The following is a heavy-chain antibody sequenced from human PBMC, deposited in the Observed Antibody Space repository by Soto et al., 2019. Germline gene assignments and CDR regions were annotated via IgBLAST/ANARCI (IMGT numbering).Heavy chain of an antibody. J-gene: IGHJ4*02. CDR2: IYYSGST. Sequence: SEAVSLTCAVSGGSISIYYWSWIRQPPGKGLEWIGYIYYSGSTNYNPSLKSRVTISVDTSKNQFSLKLSSVTAADTAVYYCARSDGRYWGQGTLVTVSS. CDR1: GGSISIYY. CDR3: ARSDGRY. V-gene: IGHV4-59*01.